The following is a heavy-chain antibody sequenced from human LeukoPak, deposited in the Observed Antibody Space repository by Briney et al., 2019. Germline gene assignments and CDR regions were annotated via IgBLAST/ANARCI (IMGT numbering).Heavy chain of an antibody. CDR3: ARVRQQWLIDAFDI. CDR1: GYTFTSYG. Sequence: GASVKVSCKASGYTFTSYGISWVRQAPGQGLEWMGGIIPIFGTANHAQKFQGRVTITADESTSTAYMELSSLRSEDTAVYYYARVRQQWLIDAFDIWGQGTMVTVSS. CDR2: IIPIFGTA. J-gene: IGHJ3*02. V-gene: IGHV1-69*13. D-gene: IGHD6-19*01.